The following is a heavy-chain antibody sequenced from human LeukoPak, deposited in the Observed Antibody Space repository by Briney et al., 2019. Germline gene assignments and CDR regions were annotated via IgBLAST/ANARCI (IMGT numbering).Heavy chain of an antibody. CDR1: GFTFSSYW. CDR2: INHDGSEK. J-gene: IGHJ5*02. CDR3: AGGGASPDYGGNFWFDP. V-gene: IGHV3-7*01. D-gene: IGHD4-23*01. Sequence: GGSLRLSCAASGFTFSSYWMSWVRQAPGKGLEWVANINHDGSEKYYVDSVKGRFTISRDNAKNSLSLQMNSLRAEDTAVYYCAGGGASPDYGGNFWFDPWGQGTLVTVSS.